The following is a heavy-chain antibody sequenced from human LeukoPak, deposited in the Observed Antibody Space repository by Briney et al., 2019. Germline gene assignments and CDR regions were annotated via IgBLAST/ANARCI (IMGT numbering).Heavy chain of an antibody. V-gene: IGHV1-69*05. CDR2: IIPIFGTA. J-gene: IGHJ3*02. CDR1: GGTFGSYA. Sequence: ASVKVSCKASGGTFGSYAISWVRQAPGQGLEWMGRIIPIFGTANYAQKFQGRVTITTDESTSTAYMELSSLRSEDTAVYYCARDLVVAAMGGDAFDIWGEGTMVTVSP. CDR3: ARDLVVAAMGGDAFDI. D-gene: IGHD2-15*01.